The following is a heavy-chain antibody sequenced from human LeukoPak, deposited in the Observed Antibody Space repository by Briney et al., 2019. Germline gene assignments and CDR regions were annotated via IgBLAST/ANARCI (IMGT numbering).Heavy chain of an antibody. CDR3: AKEFDSSGYFDY. Sequence: GGSLRLSCAASGFTFSSYAMSWVRQAPGKGLVWVSRINSHGSSTSYADSVKGRFTISRDNAKNTLYLQMNSLRAEDTAVYYCAKEFDSSGYFDYWGQGTLVTVSS. D-gene: IGHD3-22*01. V-gene: IGHV3-74*01. CDR1: GFTFSSYA. J-gene: IGHJ4*02. CDR2: INSHGSST.